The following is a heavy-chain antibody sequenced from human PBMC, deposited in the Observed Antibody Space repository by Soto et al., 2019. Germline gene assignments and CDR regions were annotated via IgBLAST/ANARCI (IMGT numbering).Heavy chain of an antibody. D-gene: IGHD3-3*01. CDR2: ISAYNGNT. Sequence: ASVKVSCKASGYTFTSYGISWVRQAPGQGLEWMGWISAYNGNTNYAQKLQGRVTMTTGTSTSTAYMELRSLRSDDTAVYYCARGVNYDFWSGYYVDAFDIWGQGTMVTVSS. V-gene: IGHV1-18*04. J-gene: IGHJ3*02. CDR1: GYTFTSYG. CDR3: ARGVNYDFWSGYYVDAFDI.